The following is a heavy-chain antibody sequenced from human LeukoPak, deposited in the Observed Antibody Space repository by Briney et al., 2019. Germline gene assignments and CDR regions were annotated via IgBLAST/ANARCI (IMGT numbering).Heavy chain of an antibody. CDR2: MSYSGST. Sequence: PSETLSLTCTVSGGSISSYYWSWVRQPPGKGLEWIGYMSYSGSTNYNPSLKSRVTISVDTSKNQFSLKLSSVTAADTAVYYCALSNWDIAVAADDYWGQGTLVTVSS. CDR1: GGSISSYY. CDR3: ALSNWDIAVAADDY. D-gene: IGHD6-19*01. V-gene: IGHV4-59*12. J-gene: IGHJ4*02.